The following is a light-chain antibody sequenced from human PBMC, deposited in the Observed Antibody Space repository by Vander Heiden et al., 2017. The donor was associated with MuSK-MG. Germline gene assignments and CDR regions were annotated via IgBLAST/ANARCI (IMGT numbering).Light chain of an antibody. CDR2: GVS. CDR1: TSDIGGYNY. CDR3: GSYSTGSTPVV. Sequence: QSALTQPASVSGSPGQSITISCTGTTSDIGGYNYVFWYQQHPGKAPKLMIYGVSDRPSGVSNRFSGSKSGNTASLTISGLQAEDEADYYCGSYSTGSTPVVFGGGTKLTVL. V-gene: IGLV2-14*01. J-gene: IGLJ2*01.